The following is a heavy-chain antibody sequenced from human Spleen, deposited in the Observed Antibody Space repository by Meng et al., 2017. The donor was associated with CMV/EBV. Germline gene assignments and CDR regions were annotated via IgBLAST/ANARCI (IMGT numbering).Heavy chain of an antibody. CDR2: IYSGGST. CDR1: GFTFSSYG. D-gene: IGHD1-7*01. V-gene: IGHV3-NL1*01. CDR3: ARGNWDYGNWYFDL. J-gene: IGHJ2*01. Sequence: GGSLRLSCAASGFTFSSYGMHWVRQAPGKGLEWVSSIYSGGSTFYADSVKGRFTISRDSSKRTLYLQMNSLRGEDTALYYCARGNWDYGNWYFDLWGRGTLVTVSS.